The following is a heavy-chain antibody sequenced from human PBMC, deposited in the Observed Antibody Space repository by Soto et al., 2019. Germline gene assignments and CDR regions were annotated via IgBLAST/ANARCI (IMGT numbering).Heavy chain of an antibody. Sequence: QVQLVESGGGVVRPGKSLTLSCTGSGFAFGGFGIHWVRQTPGKGLEWLAMTSSDGSNKYLADSVKGRFTVSRDMSRTMVFLQMDNLSLEDTAVYYCARGGDVLDYWGRGALVTVSS. CDR3: ARGGDVLDY. J-gene: IGHJ4*02. CDR1: GFAFGGFG. CDR2: TSSDGSNK. V-gene: IGHV3-30*03. D-gene: IGHD3-16*01.